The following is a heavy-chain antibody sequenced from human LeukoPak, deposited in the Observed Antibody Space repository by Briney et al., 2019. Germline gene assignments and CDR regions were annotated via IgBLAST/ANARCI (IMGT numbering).Heavy chain of an antibody. Sequence: GASVKVSCKASGYTFTGYYMHWVRQAPGQGLEWMGWINPNSGGTNYAQKFQGRVTMTRDTSISTAYMELSRLRSDDTAVYYCARAGGIAVAGFNWFDPWGQGTLVTVSS. CDR3: ARAGGIAVAGFNWFDP. J-gene: IGHJ5*02. CDR2: INPNSGGT. V-gene: IGHV1-2*02. D-gene: IGHD6-19*01. CDR1: GYTFTGYY.